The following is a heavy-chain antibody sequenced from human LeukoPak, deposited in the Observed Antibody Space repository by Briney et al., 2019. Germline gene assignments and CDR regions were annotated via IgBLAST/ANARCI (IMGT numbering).Heavy chain of an antibody. V-gene: IGHV3-64D*06. CDR3: VKDLWYSSSWYMHY. CDR1: GFTFSSYA. Sequence: GGSLRLSCSASGFTFSSYAMHWVRQAPGKGLEYVSAISSNGGSTYYADSVKGRFTISRDNSENTLYLQMSSLRAEDTAVYYCVKDLWYSSSWYMHYWGQGTLVTVSS. CDR2: ISSNGGST. J-gene: IGHJ4*02. D-gene: IGHD6-13*01.